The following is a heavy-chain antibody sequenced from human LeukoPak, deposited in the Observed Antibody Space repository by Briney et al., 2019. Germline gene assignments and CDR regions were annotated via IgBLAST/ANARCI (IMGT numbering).Heavy chain of an antibody. CDR3: ARDEIGAGGYSYGPESEKNYGMDV. D-gene: IGHD5-18*01. J-gene: IGHJ6*02. CDR2: INPSGGST. Sequence: ASVKVSRKASGYTFTSYYMHWVRQAPGQGLEWMGIINPSGGSTSYAQKFQGRVTMARDTSTSTVYMELSSLRSEDTAVYYCARDEIGAGGYSYGPESEKNYGMDVWGQGTTVTVSS. V-gene: IGHV1-46*01. CDR1: GYTFTSYY.